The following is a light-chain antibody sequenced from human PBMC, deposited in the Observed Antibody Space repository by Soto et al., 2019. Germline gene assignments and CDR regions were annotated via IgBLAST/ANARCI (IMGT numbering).Light chain of an antibody. V-gene: IGKV1-5*03. CDR3: QQYYTYSRT. J-gene: IGKJ1*01. CDR2: KAS. CDR1: QSISSW. Sequence: DIQMTQSPSTLSASVGDRVTITCRASQSISSWLAWYQQKPGKAPKLLIYKASSLDSWVPSRFSGSGSGTEFTLTISSLQPDDFATYYCQQYYTYSRTFGQGTKVEIK.